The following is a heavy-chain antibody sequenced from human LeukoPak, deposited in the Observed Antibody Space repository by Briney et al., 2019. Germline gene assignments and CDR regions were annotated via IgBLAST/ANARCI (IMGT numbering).Heavy chain of an antibody. V-gene: IGHV4-4*07. CDR2: IYTSGST. Sequence: SETLSLTCTVSGGSISSYYWSWIRQPAGKGLEWNGRIYTSGSTNYNPSLKSRVTMSVDTSKNQFSLKLSSVTAADTAVYYCASLYGSGTHWWFDPWGQGTLVTVSS. CDR3: ASLYGSGTHWWFDP. J-gene: IGHJ5*02. D-gene: IGHD3-10*01. CDR1: GGSISSYY.